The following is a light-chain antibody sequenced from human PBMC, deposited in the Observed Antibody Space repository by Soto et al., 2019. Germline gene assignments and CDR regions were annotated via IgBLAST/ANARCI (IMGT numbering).Light chain of an antibody. V-gene: IGKV3-20*01. J-gene: IGKJ4*01. CDR3: QQYGSSPSGALT. CDR1: QSVSSSY. Sequence: EIVLTQSPGTLSLSPGERATLSCRASQSVSSSYLAWYQQKPGQAPRLLIYGASSRATGIADRFSGSGSETDFTLTISRLESEDFAVYYCQQYGSSPSGALTFGGGTKVEIK. CDR2: GAS.